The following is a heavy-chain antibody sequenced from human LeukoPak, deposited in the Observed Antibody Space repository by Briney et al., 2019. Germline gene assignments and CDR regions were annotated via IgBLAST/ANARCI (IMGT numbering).Heavy chain of an antibody. V-gene: IGHV3-23*01. J-gene: IGHJ5*02. CDR1: GFTFSSHA. CDR3: AKDRQWLRNNWFDP. CDR2: ISGSGSNT. Sequence: GRSLRLSCAASGFTFSSHALSWVRQAPGKGLEWVSAISGSGSNTYYADSVQGRFTISRDNSKFTVYLQMNSLRVDDTAVYYCAKDRQWLRNNWFDPWGQGTLVTVSS. D-gene: IGHD5-12*01.